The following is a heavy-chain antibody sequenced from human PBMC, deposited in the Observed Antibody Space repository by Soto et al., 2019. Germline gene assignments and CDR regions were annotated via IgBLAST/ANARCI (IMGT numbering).Heavy chain of an antibody. J-gene: IGHJ4*02. Sequence: PGGSLRLSCAASGFTFSSYAMSWVRQAPGKGLEWVSAISGSGGSTYYADSVKGRFTISRDNSKNTLYLQMNSLRAEDTAVYYCAKALDYGDYWGFSYFDYWGQGTLVTVSS. V-gene: IGHV3-23*01. CDR3: AKALDYGDYWGFSYFDY. D-gene: IGHD4-17*01. CDR1: GFTFSSYA. CDR2: ISGSGGST.